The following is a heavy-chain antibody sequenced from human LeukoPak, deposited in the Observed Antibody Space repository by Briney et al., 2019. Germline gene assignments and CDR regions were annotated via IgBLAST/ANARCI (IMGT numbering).Heavy chain of an antibody. CDR2: ISGDGRST. CDR1: GFTFSSNW. D-gene: IGHD1-26*01. J-gene: IGHJ5*02. CDR3: ARAAWELDV. V-gene: IGHV3-74*01. Sequence: PGGSLRLSCAASGFTFSSNWMHWVRQAPGKGLVWVSRISGDGRSTTYADSVKGRFTISRDNVKNTLYLQMNSLRVEDTGVYSSARAAWELDVWGQGTLVTVSS.